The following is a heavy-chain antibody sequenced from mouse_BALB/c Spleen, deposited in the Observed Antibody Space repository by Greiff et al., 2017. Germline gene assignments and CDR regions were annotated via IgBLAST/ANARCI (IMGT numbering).Heavy chain of an antibody. D-gene: IGHD3-1*01. Sequence: VQLQQSGAELAKPGASVKMSCKASGYTFTSYWMHWVKQRPGQGLEWIGYINPSTGYTEYNQKFKDKATLTADKSSSTAYMQLSSLTSEDSAVYYCASYSGAFDYWGQGTTLTVSS. V-gene: IGHV1-7*01. J-gene: IGHJ2*01. CDR3: ASYSGAFDY. CDR1: GYTFTSYW. CDR2: INPSTGYT.